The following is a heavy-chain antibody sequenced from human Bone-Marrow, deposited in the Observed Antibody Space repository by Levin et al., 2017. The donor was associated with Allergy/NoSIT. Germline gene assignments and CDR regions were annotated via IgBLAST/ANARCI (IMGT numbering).Heavy chain of an antibody. D-gene: IGHD3-22*01. CDR1: GFTFSIYS. Sequence: GESLKISCAASGFTFSIYSMNWVRQAPGKGLEWVSHINGSSTNIQYGDSVKGRFTISRDNAKNSLFLLMSSLSAEDTAMYYCVRDNHYDGSGYYHGFDISGQWTIVTVCS. J-gene: IGHJ3*02. V-gene: IGHV3-48*01. CDR2: INGSSTNI. CDR3: VRDNHYDGSGYYHGFDI.